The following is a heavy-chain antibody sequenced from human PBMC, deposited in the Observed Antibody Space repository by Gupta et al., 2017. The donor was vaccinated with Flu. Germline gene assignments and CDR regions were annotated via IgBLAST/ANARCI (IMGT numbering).Heavy chain of an antibody. CDR1: GFTFSSYW. CDR2: SNSDGNST. J-gene: IGHJ6*02. CDR3: ARERVGSKYYRLDV. Sequence: EVQVVESGGGLVQPGGSLRLSCAASGFTFSSYWMHWVRQAPGKGLVWVSSSNSDGNSTAYAGSVKGRFTISRDNANNKLYLQLNSLRGEDTAGYYCARERVGSKYYRLDVWGQGTTVIVSS. V-gene: IGHV3-74*01. D-gene: IGHD3-10*01.